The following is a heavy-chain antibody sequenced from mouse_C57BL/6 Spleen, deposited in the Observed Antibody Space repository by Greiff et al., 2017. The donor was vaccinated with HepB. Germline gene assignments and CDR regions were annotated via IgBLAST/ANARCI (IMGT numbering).Heavy chain of an antibody. CDR2: ISSGGDYI. J-gene: IGHJ1*03. Sequence: EVMLVESGEGLVKPGGSLKLSCAASGFTFSSYAMSWVRQTPEKRLEWVAYISSGGDYIYYADTVKGRFTISRANARNTLYLQMSSLKSEDTAMYYCTREGSWYFDVWGTGPTVTVSS. CDR1: GFTFSSYA. CDR3: TREGSWYFDV. V-gene: IGHV5-9-1*02. D-gene: IGHD1-1*01.